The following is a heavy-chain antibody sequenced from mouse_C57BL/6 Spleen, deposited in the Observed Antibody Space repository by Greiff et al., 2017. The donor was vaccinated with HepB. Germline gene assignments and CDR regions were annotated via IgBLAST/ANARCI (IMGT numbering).Heavy chain of an antibody. D-gene: IGHD1-1*01. CDR2: IYPGDGDT. CDR1: GYAFSSYW. CDR3: ARGPQDYGSSRAWFAY. J-gene: IGHJ3*01. Sequence: QVQLQQSGAELVKPGASVKISCKASGYAFSSYWMNWVKQRPGKGLEWIGQIYPGDGDTNYNGKFKGKATLTADKSSSTAYMQLSSLTSEDSAVYFCARGPQDYGSSRAWFAYWGQGTLVTVSA. V-gene: IGHV1-80*01.